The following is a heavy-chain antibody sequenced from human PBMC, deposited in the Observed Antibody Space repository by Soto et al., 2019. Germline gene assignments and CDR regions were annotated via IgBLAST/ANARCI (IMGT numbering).Heavy chain of an antibody. CDR3: AKVTKRAAAGRYEYYKYGMDV. D-gene: IGHD6-13*01. Sequence: VGSLRLSCAASGFAFSTYAMTWVRQAPGKGLEWVSVISGSGGSSYYADSLKCRFTISRDNSKNTLFLKMTGLRAEDTAVYYCAKVTKRAAAGRYEYYKYGMDVWGQGTTVTVSS. J-gene: IGHJ6*02. CDR1: GFAFSTYA. V-gene: IGHV3-23*01. CDR2: ISGSGGSS.